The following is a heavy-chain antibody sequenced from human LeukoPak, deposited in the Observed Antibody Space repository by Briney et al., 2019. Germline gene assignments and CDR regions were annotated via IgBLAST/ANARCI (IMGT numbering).Heavy chain of an antibody. CDR3: ARTPDTMIADY. Sequence: GGSLRLSCAASGFTFDDYAMHWVRQAPGKGLEWVSGISWNSGSIGYADSVKGRFTISRDNAKNSLYLQMNSLRAEDTAVYYCARTPDTMIADYWGQGTLVTVSS. V-gene: IGHV3-9*01. CDR2: ISWNSGSI. J-gene: IGHJ4*02. D-gene: IGHD3-22*01. CDR1: GFTFDDYA.